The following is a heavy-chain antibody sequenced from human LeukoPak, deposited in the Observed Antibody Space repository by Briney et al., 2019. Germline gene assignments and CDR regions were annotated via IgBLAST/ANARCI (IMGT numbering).Heavy chain of an antibody. Sequence: SETLSLTCTVSGGSISSYYWSWIRQPPGKGLEWIGYIYYSGSTNYNPSLKSRVTISVDTSKNQFSLKLSSVTAADTAVYYCARHGPPEIATIWFGLASDDALDIWGQGTMVTVSS. CDR1: GGSISSYY. D-gene: IGHD5-24*01. CDR2: IYYSGST. CDR3: ARHGPPEIATIWFGLASDDALDI. V-gene: IGHV4-59*08. J-gene: IGHJ3*02.